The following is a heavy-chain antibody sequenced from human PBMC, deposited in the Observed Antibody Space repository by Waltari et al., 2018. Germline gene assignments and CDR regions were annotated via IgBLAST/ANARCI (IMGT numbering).Heavy chain of an antibody. Sequence: QEHLVQSGAEVKKPGASVRVSCKASGYTFTAYYIHWVRQAPGQGLQWMGRIKPRRGETKFTQEFQGSVTMTRDTSLNSAYMGISSLVFDDTAVYYCAREGSHLTTVNDYWGQGTQVIVSS. CDR3: AREGSHLTTVNDY. CDR1: GYTFTAYY. J-gene: IGHJ4*02. CDR2: IKPRRGET. V-gene: IGHV1-2*02. D-gene: IGHD1-1*01.